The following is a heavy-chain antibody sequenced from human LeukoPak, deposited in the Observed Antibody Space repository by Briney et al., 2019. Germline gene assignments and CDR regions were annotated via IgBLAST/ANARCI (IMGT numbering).Heavy chain of an antibody. Sequence: GGSLRLSCAASGFTFSSYGMHWVRQAPGKGLEWVAVISYDGSNKYYADSVKGRFTISRDNSKNTLYLQMNSLRAEDTAVYYCAKDGSNPFDYWGQGTLVTVSS. CDR2: ISYDGSNK. V-gene: IGHV3-30*18. CDR1: GFTFSSYG. J-gene: IGHJ4*02. D-gene: IGHD4-11*01. CDR3: AKDGSNPFDY.